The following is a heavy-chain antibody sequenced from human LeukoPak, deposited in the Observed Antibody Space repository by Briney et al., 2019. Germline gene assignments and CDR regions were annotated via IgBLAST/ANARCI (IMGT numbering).Heavy chain of an antibody. CDR3: ARKNGLDY. V-gene: IGHV3-30*04. CDR2: ISYDGSNK. J-gene: IGHJ4*02. CDR1: GFTFSSYA. Sequence: GGSLRLSCAASGFTFSSYAMHWVRQAPGKGLEWVAVISYDGSNKYYADSVKGRFTISRDNSKNTLYLQMNSLRAEDTAVYYCARKNGLDYWGQGTLVTVSS.